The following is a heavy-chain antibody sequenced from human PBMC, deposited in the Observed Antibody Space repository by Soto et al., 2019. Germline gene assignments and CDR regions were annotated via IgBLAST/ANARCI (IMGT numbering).Heavy chain of an antibody. CDR3: ATLGHYYGSGLVNWFDP. CDR2: FDPEDGET. Sequence: ASVKVSCKVSGYTLTELSMHWVRQAPGKGLEWMGGFDPEDGETIYAQKFQGRVTMTEDTSTDTAYMELSSLRSEDTAVYYCATLGHYYGSGLVNWFDPWGQGTLVTVSS. V-gene: IGHV1-24*01. CDR1: GYTLTELS. J-gene: IGHJ5*02. D-gene: IGHD3-10*01.